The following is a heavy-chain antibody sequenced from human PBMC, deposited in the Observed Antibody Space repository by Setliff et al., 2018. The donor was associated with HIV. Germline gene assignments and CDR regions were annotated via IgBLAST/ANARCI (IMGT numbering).Heavy chain of an antibody. CDR3: ASDYSSRHDAFDL. D-gene: IGHD6-13*01. J-gene: IGHJ3*01. CDR2: INHGGST. V-gene: IGHV4-34*01. CDR1: GGSFSGYY. Sequence: KPSETLSLTCAVYGGSFSGYYWSWIRQSPGKGLEWIGKINHGGSTNYSPSLKSRVTMSIDTSKNQFSLKLSSVTAADTAVYYCASDYSSRHDAFDLWGQGTVVTVSS.